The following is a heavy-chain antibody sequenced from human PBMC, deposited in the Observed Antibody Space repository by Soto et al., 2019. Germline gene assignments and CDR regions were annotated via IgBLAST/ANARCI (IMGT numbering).Heavy chain of an antibody. V-gene: IGHV1-2*02. D-gene: IGHD3-3*01. Sequence: QLHLVQSGAVVKKPGASVTVSCSASGYPVTAYYMHWVRQAPGRGLEWMGGINPATGAAKYTQTFQVRVTMTRDTSTNTVFMELSGLTSEDTAVFYCARGGGVGVAGSAAFDMWGQGTLVTVSS. CDR3: ARGGGVGVAGSAAFDM. CDR1: GYPVTAYY. J-gene: IGHJ3*02. CDR2: INPATGAA.